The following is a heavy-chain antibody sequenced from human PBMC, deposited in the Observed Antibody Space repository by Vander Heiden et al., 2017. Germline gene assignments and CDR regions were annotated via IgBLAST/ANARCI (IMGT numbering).Heavy chain of an antibody. CDR2: IYWDDDK. Sequence: QITLKESGPTLVNPTQTLTLTCTFSGFSLSTSGVGVGWIRQPPGKALEWLALIYWDDDKRYSPARKSRLTITKENSKNKVVITMTNMDPVETATYYCAHILRGDSSFNWFDTWGQGTLVTVSS. J-gene: IGHJ5*02. D-gene: IGHD6-13*01. CDR3: AHILRGDSSFNWFDT. CDR1: GFSLSTSGVG. V-gene: IGHV2-5*02.